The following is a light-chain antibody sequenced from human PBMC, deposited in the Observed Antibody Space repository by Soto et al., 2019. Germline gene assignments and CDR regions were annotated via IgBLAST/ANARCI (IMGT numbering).Light chain of an antibody. CDR1: QSVSNW. CDR2: DVS. Sequence: DIQMTQSPSTLPASVGDRVTITCRASQSVSNWLAWYQQKPGKAPKLLIYDVSSLESGVPSRFSGSGSGTEFILTISSLQPDDFATYYCQQSYSTPPTFGQGTRLEIK. CDR3: QQSYSTPPT. J-gene: IGKJ5*01. V-gene: IGKV1-5*01.